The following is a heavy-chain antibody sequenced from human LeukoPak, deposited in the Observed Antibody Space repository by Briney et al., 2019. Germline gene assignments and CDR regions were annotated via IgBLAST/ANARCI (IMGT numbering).Heavy chain of an antibody. CDR3: AREGQQLGFDY. CDR2: IYSGGST. Sequence: GGSLRLSCAASGFTVSSNYMSWVRQAPGKGLEWVSVIYSGGSTYYADSVKGRFTISRDNSKNTLYLQVNSLRAEDTAVYYCAREGQQLGFDYWGQETLVTVSS. D-gene: IGHD6-13*01. CDR1: GFTVSSNY. J-gene: IGHJ4*02. V-gene: IGHV3-53*01.